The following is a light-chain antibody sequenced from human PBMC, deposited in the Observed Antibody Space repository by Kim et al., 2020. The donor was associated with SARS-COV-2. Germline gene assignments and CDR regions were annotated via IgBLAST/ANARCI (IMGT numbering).Light chain of an antibody. Sequence: DIQMTQSPSTLSASVGDRVTITCRASQSIHSWLAWYQQKPGKVPKLLMYDASNLESGVPPRFSGSESGTEFTLTISSLQPGDFATYYCQQYNSYPYTFGQGTKLEI. V-gene: IGKV1-5*01. J-gene: IGKJ2*01. CDR1: QSIHSW. CDR3: QQYNSYPYT. CDR2: DAS.